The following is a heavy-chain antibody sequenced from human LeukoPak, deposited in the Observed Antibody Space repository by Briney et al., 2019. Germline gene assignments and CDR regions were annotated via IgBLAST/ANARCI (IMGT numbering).Heavy chain of an antibody. CDR2: INHSGST. CDR3: ARGFTMIVVPMGFFDY. D-gene: IGHD3-22*01. CDR1: GGSFSGYY. J-gene: IGHJ4*02. V-gene: IGHV4-34*01. Sequence: SETLSLTCAVYGGSFSGYYWSWIRQPPGKGLEWIGEINHSGSTNYNPSLKSRVTISVDTSKNQFSLKLSSVTAADTAVYYCARGFTMIVVPMGFFDYWGLGTLVTVSS.